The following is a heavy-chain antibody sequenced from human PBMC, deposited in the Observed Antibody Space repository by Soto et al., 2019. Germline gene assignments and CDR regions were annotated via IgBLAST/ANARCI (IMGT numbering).Heavy chain of an antibody. Sequence: EVQLSESGGGLVQPGGSLRLSCAASGFTFSNYAMSWVRQAPGKGLESVSGISGSGDSTYHADSVKGRFTISRDNSRNTLYLQMNSLRAEDTAIYYCAKEGECFEGSCQYYYFYGMDVWGQGTTVTVSS. CDR1: GFTFSNYA. CDR2: ISGSGDST. CDR3: AKEGECFEGSCQYYYFYGMDV. V-gene: IGHV3-23*01. D-gene: IGHD2-15*01. J-gene: IGHJ6*02.